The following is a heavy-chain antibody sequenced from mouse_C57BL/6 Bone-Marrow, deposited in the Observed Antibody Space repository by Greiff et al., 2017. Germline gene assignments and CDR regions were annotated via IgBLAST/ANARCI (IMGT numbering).Heavy chain of an antibody. CDR3: AIYCGNQRYFDV. V-gene: IGHV1-81*01. D-gene: IGHD2-1*01. CDR1: GYTFTSYG. J-gene: IGHJ1*03. Sequence: VKLMESGAELARPGASVKLSCKASGYTFTSYGISWVKQRTGQGLEWIGEIYPRSGNTYYNEKFKGKATLTADESSSTAYMELRSLTSEDSAVYFCAIYCGNQRYFDVWGTGTTVTVSS. CDR2: IYPRSGNT.